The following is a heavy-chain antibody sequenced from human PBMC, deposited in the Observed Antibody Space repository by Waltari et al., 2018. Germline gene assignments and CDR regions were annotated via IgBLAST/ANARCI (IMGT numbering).Heavy chain of an antibody. D-gene: IGHD2-2*01. J-gene: IGHJ6*02. V-gene: IGHV1-2*02. CDR3: ARGGGTSSRVYYYYYYGMDV. Sequence: QVQLVQSGAEVKKPGASVKVSCQASGYTFTGYYLHWVRQAPGQGLEWMGWSNPNSGGTNYAQKFQGRVTMTRDTSISTAYMELSRLRSDDTAVYYCARGGGTSSRVYYYYYYGMDVWGQGTTVTVSS. CDR2: SNPNSGGT. CDR1: GYTFTGYY.